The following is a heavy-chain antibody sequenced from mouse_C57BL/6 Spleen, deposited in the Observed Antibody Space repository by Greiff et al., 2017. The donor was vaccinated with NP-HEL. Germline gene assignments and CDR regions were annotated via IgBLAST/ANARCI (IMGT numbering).Heavy chain of an antibody. CDR3: ARKAGRGAMDY. Sequence: EVKLVESGGGLVKPGGSLKLSCAASGFTFSDYGMHWVRQAPEKGLEWVAYISSGSSTIYYADTVKGRFTISRDNAKNTLFLQMTSLGSEDTAMYYCARKAGRGAMDYWGQGTSVTVAS. J-gene: IGHJ4*01. CDR2: ISSGSSTI. V-gene: IGHV5-17*01. CDR1: GFTFSDYG.